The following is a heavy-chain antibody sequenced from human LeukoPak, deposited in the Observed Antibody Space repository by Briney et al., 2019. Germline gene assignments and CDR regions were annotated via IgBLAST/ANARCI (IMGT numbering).Heavy chain of an antibody. CDR1: GYSFTDYF. CDR2: INPNSGAT. V-gene: IGHV1-2*07. D-gene: IGHD2-21*02. Sequence: GASVKVSCKASGYSFTDYFIHWVRQAPGQGLEWMGWINPNSGATNYAHKFQDRVTTARDTSIKTVYMELTRLRSDDTAVHFCATEPGALCGSDNCEPPGDFFHSWGQGTMVTVSS. CDR3: ATEPGALCGSDNCEPPGDFFHS. J-gene: IGHJ3*02.